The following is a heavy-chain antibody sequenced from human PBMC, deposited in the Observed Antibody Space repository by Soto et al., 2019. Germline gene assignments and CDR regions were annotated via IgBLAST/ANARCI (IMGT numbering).Heavy chain of an antibody. Sequence: QVHLVQSGAEVKKPGASVRVSCKASSYTFSNYGISWVRQAPGQGLEWMGWISAYSGKTNYAQSLQVRVTMTTDTSTNTAYMELRSLTSDDTAVYYCARTAELRLDSWGQGTLLTVSS. CDR2: ISAYSGKT. J-gene: IGHJ4*02. V-gene: IGHV1-18*01. D-gene: IGHD1-1*01. CDR3: ARTAELRLDS. CDR1: SYTFSNYG.